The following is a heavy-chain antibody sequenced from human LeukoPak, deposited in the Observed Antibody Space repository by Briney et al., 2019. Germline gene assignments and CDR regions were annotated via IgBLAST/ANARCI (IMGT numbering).Heavy chain of an antibody. CDR2: TYYRSKWYN. Sequence: SQTLSLTCAISGDSVSSNSAAWNWIRQSPSRGLEWLGRTYYRSKWYNDYAVSVKSRITINPDTSKNQFSLQLNSVTPEDTAVYYCARGIRFLEWLLSPDYYYYYMDVWGKGTTVTVSS. D-gene: IGHD3-3*01. J-gene: IGHJ6*03. CDR3: ARGIRFLEWLLSPDYYYYYMDV. CDR1: GDSVSSNSAA. V-gene: IGHV6-1*01.